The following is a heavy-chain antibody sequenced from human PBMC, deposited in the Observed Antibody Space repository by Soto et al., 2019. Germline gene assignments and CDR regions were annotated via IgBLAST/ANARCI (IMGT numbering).Heavy chain of an antibody. J-gene: IGHJ4*02. D-gene: IGHD6-13*01. CDR2: ISGSGGST. Sequence: EVQLLESGGGLVQPGGSLRLSCAASGFTFSSYAMSWVRQAPGKGLEWVSAISGSGGSTYDADSVKGRFTISRDNSKNTLYLQMSSLRAEDTAIYYCAKSRAATGTLLNYFDFWGQGTLVTVSS. CDR1: GFTFSSYA. V-gene: IGHV3-23*01. CDR3: AKSRAATGTLLNYFDF.